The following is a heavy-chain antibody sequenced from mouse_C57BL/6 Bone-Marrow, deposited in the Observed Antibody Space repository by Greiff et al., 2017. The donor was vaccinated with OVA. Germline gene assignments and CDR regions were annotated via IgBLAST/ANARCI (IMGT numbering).Heavy chain of an antibody. CDR2: IDPENGDT. Sequence: VQLKQSGAELVRPGASVKLSCTASGFNIKDDYMHWVKQRPEQGLEWIGWIDPENGDTEYASKFQGKATITADTSSNTAYLQLSSLTSEDTAVYYCTTRYGSSLYYFDYWGQGTTLTVSS. J-gene: IGHJ2*01. CDR3: TTRYGSSLYYFDY. CDR1: GFNIKDDY. V-gene: IGHV14-4*01. D-gene: IGHD1-1*01.